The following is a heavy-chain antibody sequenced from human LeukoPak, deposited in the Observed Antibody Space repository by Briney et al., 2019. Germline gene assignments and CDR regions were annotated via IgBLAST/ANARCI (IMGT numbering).Heavy chain of an antibody. D-gene: IGHD5-12*01. CDR3: AKGWLRLVDY. V-gene: IGHV3-23*01. J-gene: IGHJ4*02. CDR1: GFTLSSYA. Sequence: PGGSLRHSCAASGFTLSSYAMTWVRQAPGKGLEWVSAIGGNGGSTYYADSVKGRFTISRDNSKNTLYLQMNSLRVEDTAVYYCAKGWLRLVDYWGQGTLVTVSS. CDR2: IGGNGGST.